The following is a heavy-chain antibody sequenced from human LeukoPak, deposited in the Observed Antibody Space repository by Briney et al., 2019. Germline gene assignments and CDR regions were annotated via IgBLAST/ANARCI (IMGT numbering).Heavy chain of an antibody. CDR3: AKVCGDYVPVCWFDP. D-gene: IGHD4-17*01. CDR1: GFTFSSYS. CDR2: ISSSSSYI. J-gene: IGHJ5*02. Sequence: GSLRLSCAASGFTFSSYSMNWVRQAPGKGLEWVSSISSSSSYIYYADSVKGRFTISRDNSKNTLYLQMNSLRAEDTAVYYCAKVCGDYVPVCWFDPWGQGTLVTVSS. V-gene: IGHV3-21*04.